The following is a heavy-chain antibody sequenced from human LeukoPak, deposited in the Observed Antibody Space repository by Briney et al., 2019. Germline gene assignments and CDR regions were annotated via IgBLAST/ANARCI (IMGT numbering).Heavy chain of an antibody. V-gene: IGHV4-59*01. CDR1: GGSISSYY. CDR3: ARGYSYYYDSSGYI. D-gene: IGHD3-22*01. CDR2: IYYSGST. J-gene: IGHJ4*02. Sequence: SETLSLTCTVSGGSISSYYWSWIRQPPGKGLEWIGYIYYSGSTNYNPSLKSRVTISVDTSKNQFSLKLSSVTAADTAVYYCARGYSYYYDSSGYIWGQGTLVTVSS.